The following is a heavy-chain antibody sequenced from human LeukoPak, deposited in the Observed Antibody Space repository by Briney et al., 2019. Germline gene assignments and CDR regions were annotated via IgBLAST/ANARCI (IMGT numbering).Heavy chain of an antibody. J-gene: IGHJ4*02. CDR2: IYTTGST. D-gene: IGHD3-10*01. V-gene: IGHV4-61*02. CDR3: ASQSITMVRGVDPSGDY. Sequence: SETLSLTCTVSGGSISSGSYYWSWIRQPAGKGLEWIGRIYTTGSTKYNPSLQSRVTISVDTYNNQFSLKLSSVTAADTAVYYCASQSITMVRGVDPSGDYWGQGTLVTVSS. CDR1: GGSISSGSYY.